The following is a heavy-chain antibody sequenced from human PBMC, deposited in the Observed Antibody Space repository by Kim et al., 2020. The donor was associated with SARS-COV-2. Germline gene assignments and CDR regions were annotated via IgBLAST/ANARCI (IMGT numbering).Heavy chain of an antibody. J-gene: IGHJ4*02. V-gene: IGHV1-3*01. D-gene: IGHD6-19*01. CDR3: ARDSSGWYHFDY. Sequence: KYSQKFQGRVTITRDTSASTAYMELSSLRSEDTAVYYCARDSSGWYHFDYWVQGTLVTVSS.